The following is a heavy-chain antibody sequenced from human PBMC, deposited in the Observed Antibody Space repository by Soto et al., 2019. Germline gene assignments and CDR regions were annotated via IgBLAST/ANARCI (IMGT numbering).Heavy chain of an antibody. V-gene: IGHV1-18*01. CDR1: GYTFTSYG. CDR2: ISAYNGNT. CDR3: ERTMSGMTTVTPGGRYYYYYMDV. D-gene: IGHD4-4*01. J-gene: IGHJ6*03. Sequence: ASVKVSCKASGYTFTSYGISWVRQAPGQGLEWMGWISAYNGNTNYAQTLQGRVTMTTDTSTSTAYMELRSLRSDDTAVYYCERTMSGMTTVTPGGRYYYYYMDVWGKGTTVTVSS.